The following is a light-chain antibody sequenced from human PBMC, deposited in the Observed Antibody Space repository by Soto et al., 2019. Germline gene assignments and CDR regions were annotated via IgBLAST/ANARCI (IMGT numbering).Light chain of an antibody. CDR3: QQFNNYPLT. V-gene: IGKV3-20*01. J-gene: IGKJ4*01. CDR2: DAS. Sequence: EFVLTQSPGTLSLSPGERATLSCSASQTVRNNYLAWYQQKPGQAPRLLIYDASSRATGIPDRFSGGGSGTDFTLTISSLQPEDFATYYCQQFNNYPLTCGGGTKVDIK. CDR1: QTVRNNY.